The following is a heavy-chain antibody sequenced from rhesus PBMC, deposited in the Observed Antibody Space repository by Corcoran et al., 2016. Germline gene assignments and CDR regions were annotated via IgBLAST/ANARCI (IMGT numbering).Heavy chain of an antibody. CDR1: GGSISDSYY. J-gene: IGHJ6*01. D-gene: IGHD4-23*01. Sequence: QVQLQESGPGLVKPSEPLSLTCTVSGGSISDSYYWNWIRQPPGKGLEGMGRIYGSCGGTNHHPSRKSRVTISKDTSKNQFSLKLSSVTAADTAVYYCARYSIPYYGLDSWGQGVVVTVSS. CDR2: IYGSCGGT. CDR3: ARYSIPYYGLDS. V-gene: IGHV4-106*01.